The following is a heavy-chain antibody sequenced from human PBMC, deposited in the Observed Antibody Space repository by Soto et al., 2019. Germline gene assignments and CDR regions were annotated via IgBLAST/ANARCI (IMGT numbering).Heavy chain of an antibody. Sequence: GESLKISCKGSGYSFTSYWIGWVRQMPGKGPEWTGIIYPGDSETRYSPSFQGQVTISADKSISTAYLQWSSLKASDTAMYYCAIRPRNFCMDVWGQGTTVTVSS. CDR1: GYSFTSYW. CDR3: AIRPRNFCMDV. D-gene: IGHD1-7*01. V-gene: IGHV5-51*01. CDR2: IYPGDSET. J-gene: IGHJ6*02.